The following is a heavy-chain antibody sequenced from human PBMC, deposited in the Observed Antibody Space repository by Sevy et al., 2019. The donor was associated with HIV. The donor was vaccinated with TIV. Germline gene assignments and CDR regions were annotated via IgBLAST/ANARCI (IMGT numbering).Heavy chain of an antibody. CDR2: IYRGGTT. CDR1: GFTVSSNY. V-gene: IGHV3-53*01. J-gene: IGHJ6*02. D-gene: IGHD3-3*01. CDR3: ARERELTTFGVLMEYGMHV. Sequence: GGSLRLSCAASGFTVSSNYMSWVRQAPGKGLEWVSGIYRGGTTYYEDSVKGLLTISVDKYNNTLNLQMNNRRAEDKTVYYCARERELTTFGVLMEYGMHVWGQGTTVTVSS.